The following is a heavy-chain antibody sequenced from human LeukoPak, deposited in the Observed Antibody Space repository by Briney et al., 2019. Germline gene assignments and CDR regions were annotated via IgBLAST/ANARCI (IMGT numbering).Heavy chain of an antibody. CDR2: ISAYNGKT. J-gene: IGHJ4*02. CDR1: GYTFTSSY. Sequence: ASVKVSCKASGYTFTSSYINWVRQAPGQGLEWMGWISAYNGKTSYVQNFQGRLTMTTDSSTNTAYMDLTRLASEDTAVYYCARGGTYYPCIDYWGQGTLVTVSS. V-gene: IGHV1-18*01. CDR3: ARGGTYYPCIDY. D-gene: IGHD1-26*01.